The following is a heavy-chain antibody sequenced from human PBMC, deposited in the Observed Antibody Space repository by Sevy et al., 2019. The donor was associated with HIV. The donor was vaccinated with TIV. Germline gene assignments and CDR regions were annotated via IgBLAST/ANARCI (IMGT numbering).Heavy chain of an antibody. V-gene: IGHV5-51*01. CDR2: IYPGDSDT. CDR3: ARLVRFLESRSYYYMDV. J-gene: IGHJ6*03. CDR1: GYSFTSYW. D-gene: IGHD3-3*01. Sequence: GESLKISCKGSGYSFTSYWIGWVRQMPGKGLEWMGNIYPGDSDTRYSPSFQGQVTISADKSISTAYLQWSSLKASDTAMYYCARLVRFLESRSYYYMDVWGKGTTVTVSS.